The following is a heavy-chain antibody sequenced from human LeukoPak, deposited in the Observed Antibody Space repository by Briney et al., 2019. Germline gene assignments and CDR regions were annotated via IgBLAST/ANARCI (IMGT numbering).Heavy chain of an antibody. CDR3: ARTPRGPRGAFDI. CDR2: ISAYNGNT. Sequence: GASVKVSCKASGYTFTSYGISWVRQAPGQGLEWIGSISAYNGNTNYAQKVQGRVTMTTDTSTSTAYMELRSLRSDDTAVYYCARTPRGPRGAFDIWGQGTMVTVSS. V-gene: IGHV1-18*01. CDR1: GYTFTSYG. D-gene: IGHD3-10*01. J-gene: IGHJ3*02.